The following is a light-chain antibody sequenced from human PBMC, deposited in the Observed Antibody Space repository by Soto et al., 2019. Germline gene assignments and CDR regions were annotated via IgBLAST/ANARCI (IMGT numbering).Light chain of an antibody. CDR2: DAY. Sequence: ELVLTPPPPNLSLSPGYRATLSCRASQRFRRYLAWYQQKPGQAPRLLIYDAYNRATGIPPRFSGSGSGTDFTLTISSLEPEDSAVYYCQQRHMWPITFGQGTRLEIK. CDR3: QQRHMWPIT. V-gene: IGKV3-11*01. J-gene: IGKJ5*01. CDR1: QRFRRY.